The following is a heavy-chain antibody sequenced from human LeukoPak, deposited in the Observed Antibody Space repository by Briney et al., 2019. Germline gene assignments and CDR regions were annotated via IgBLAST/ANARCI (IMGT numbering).Heavy chain of an antibody. CDR3: ATTQSPHNTGRYIDLDY. Sequence: GESLKISCKTSGYYFTNYWIGWVRHVPGKGLEWMGIIHPGDSDVRYSPSFQGQVTISADKSISTAYLHWSSLKASDTAIYYCATTQSPHNTGRYIDLDYWGQGTLVTVSS. CDR1: GYYFTNYW. J-gene: IGHJ4*02. CDR2: IHPGDSDV. D-gene: IGHD2-8*02. V-gene: IGHV5-51*01.